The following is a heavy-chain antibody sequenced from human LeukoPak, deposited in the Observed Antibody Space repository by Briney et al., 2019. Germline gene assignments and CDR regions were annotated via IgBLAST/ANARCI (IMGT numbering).Heavy chain of an antibody. CDR1: GFTVSSNY. CDR3: ARDLSGSGWYVPFDY. Sequence: EGSLRLYCAASGFTVSSNYMSWVRQAPGKGLEWVSVIYGGGNTYYVDSVKGRFTISRDNSRNTLYLQMKSLRAEDTAVYHCARDLSGSGWYVPFDYWGQGTLVTVSS. J-gene: IGHJ4*02. V-gene: IGHV3-66*01. D-gene: IGHD6-19*01. CDR2: IYGGGNT.